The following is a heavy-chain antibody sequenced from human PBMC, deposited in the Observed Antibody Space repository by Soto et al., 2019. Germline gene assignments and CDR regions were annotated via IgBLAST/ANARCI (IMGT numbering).Heavy chain of an antibody. J-gene: IGHJ5*02. Sequence: EVQLLESGGGLVQPGGSLRRSCAASGFTFSSYAMSWVRQAPGKGLEWVSAISGSGGSTYYADSVKGRFTISRDNSKNTLYLHMNSLRAEDTAVYYCAKDPSYYVLNWFDPWGQGTLVTVSS. V-gene: IGHV3-23*01. D-gene: IGHD3-16*01. CDR2: ISGSGGST. CDR3: AKDPSYYVLNWFDP. CDR1: GFTFSSYA.